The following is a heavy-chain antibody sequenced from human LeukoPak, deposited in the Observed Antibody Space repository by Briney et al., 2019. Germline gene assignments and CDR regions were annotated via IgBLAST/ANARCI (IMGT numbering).Heavy chain of an antibody. CDR1: GGSISSYY. V-gene: IGHV4-59*01. Sequence: SETLSLTCTVSGGSISSYYWSWIRQPPGKGLEWIGYIYYSGSTNYNPSLKSRVTISVDTSKNQFSLKLSSVTAADTAVYYCARLGYYGSASGFDPWGQGTLVTVSS. CDR3: ARLGYYGSASGFDP. J-gene: IGHJ5*02. D-gene: IGHD3-10*01. CDR2: IYYSGST.